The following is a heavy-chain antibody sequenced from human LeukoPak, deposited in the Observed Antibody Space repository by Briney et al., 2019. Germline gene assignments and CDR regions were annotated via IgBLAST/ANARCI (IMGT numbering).Heavy chain of an antibody. J-gene: IGHJ6*03. CDR1: GYTFTGYY. CDR2: INPNSGGA. V-gene: IGHV1-2*02. D-gene: IGHD6-19*01. CDR3: ARGVYSSGKYYYMDV. Sequence: ASVKVSCKASGYTFTGYYMHWVRQAPGQGLEWMGWINPNSGGADYGQRFQGRVTITRDTSISTAYMELSRLTSDDPAVYFCARGVYSSGKYYYMDVWGRGTTVTVSS.